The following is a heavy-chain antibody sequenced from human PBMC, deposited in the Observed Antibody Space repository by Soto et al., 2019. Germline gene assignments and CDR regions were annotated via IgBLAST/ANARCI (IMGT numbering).Heavy chain of an antibody. V-gene: IGHV3-23*01. D-gene: IGHD3-10*01. Sequence: GSLRLSCAASGFTFSSYSMTWVRQAPGKGLEWVSGISDSGGNTWYADSVKGRFTISRDNSKNTPFLQMNSLRAEDTAVYFCSKWSGFGDAWGRGTLVTVSS. CDR3: SKWSGFGDA. CDR2: ISDSGGNT. CDR1: GFTFSSYS. J-gene: IGHJ5*02.